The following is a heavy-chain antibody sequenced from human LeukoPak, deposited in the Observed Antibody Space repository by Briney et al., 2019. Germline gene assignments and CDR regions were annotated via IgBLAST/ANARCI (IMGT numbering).Heavy chain of an antibody. V-gene: IGHV4-4*07. CDR1: GGSISSYY. CDR2: IYTSGST. CDR3: ARLAPYSGSYYGRGAFDI. Sequence: SETLSLTCTVSGGSISSYYWSWIRQPAGKGLEWIGRIYTSGSTNYNPSLKSRVTMSVDTSKNQFSLKLRSVTAADTAVYYCARLAPYSGSYYGRGAFDIWGQGTMVTVSS. J-gene: IGHJ3*02. D-gene: IGHD1-26*01.